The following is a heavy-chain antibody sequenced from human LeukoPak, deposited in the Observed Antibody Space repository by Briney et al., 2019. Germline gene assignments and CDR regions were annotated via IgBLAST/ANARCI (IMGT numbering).Heavy chain of an antibody. CDR2: ISYDGSNK. D-gene: IGHD3-10*01. CDR1: GFTFNNYG. V-gene: IGHV3-30*18. Sequence: GGSLRLSCAASGFTFNNYGIYWVRQAPGKGLEWVAAISYDGSNKYYADSVKGRFTISRDTSKNTLYLQMNSLRAEDTAVYYCAKDWGRGRYSALFDYWGQGTLVTVSS. CDR3: AKDWGRGRYSALFDY. J-gene: IGHJ4*02.